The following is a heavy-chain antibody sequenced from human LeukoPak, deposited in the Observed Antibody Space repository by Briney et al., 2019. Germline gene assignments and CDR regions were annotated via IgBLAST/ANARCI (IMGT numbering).Heavy chain of an antibody. V-gene: IGHV3-23*01. D-gene: IGHD3-22*01. CDR3: AKGLYYDSSGYEFDY. J-gene: IGHJ4*02. CDR2: VSGSGGST. Sequence: GGSLRLSCAASEFSFSSYAMSWVRQAPGKGLEWVSAVSGSGGSTYYADSVKGRFTISRDNSKNTLYLQMNSLRAEDTAVYYCAKGLYYDSSGYEFDYWGQGTLVTVSS. CDR1: EFSFSSYA.